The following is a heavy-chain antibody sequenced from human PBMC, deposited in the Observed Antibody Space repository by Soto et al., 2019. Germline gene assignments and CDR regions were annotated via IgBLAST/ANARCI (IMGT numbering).Heavy chain of an antibody. J-gene: IGHJ4*02. D-gene: IGHD6-6*01. Sequence: QVQLVQSGAEVKKPGASVKVSCKASGYTFTGHYMYWVRQAPGQGLEWMGWINPNNGGTSYAQKFQGRVTMTTDTSNNTAYMDLSSLRSDDTAVYYCAREVGKVGYSSSSCDYWGQGSLVTVST. CDR2: INPNNGGT. V-gene: IGHV1-2*02. CDR3: AREVGKVGYSSSSCDY. CDR1: GYTFTGHY.